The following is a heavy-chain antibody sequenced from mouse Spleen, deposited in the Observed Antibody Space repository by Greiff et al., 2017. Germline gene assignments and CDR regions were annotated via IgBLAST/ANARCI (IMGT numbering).Heavy chain of an antibody. Sequence: EVNVVESGGGLVKPGGSLKLSCAASGFTFSSYAMSWVRQSPEKRLEWVAEISSGGSYTYYPDTVTGRFTISRDNAKNILYLEMSSLRSEDTAMYYCAREDDGYYGMDYWGQGTSGTVSS. CDR1: GFTFSSYA. J-gene: IGHJ4*01. CDR3: AREDDGYYGMDY. CDR2: ISSGGSYT. V-gene: IGHV5-9-4*01. D-gene: IGHD2-3*01.